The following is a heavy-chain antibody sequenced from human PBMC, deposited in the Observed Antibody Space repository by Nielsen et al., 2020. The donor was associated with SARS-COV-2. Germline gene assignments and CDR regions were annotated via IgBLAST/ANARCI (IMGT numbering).Heavy chain of an antibody. CDR2: IIPIFGTA. CDR3: ARDRCSSTSCYSSSGFDY. Sequence: SVKDSYKASGGTFSSYAISWVRQAPGQGLEWMGGIIPIFGTANYAQKFQGRVTITADESTSTAYMELSSLRSEDTAVYYCARDRCSSTSCYSSSGFDYWGQGTLVTVSS. V-gene: IGHV1-69*13. D-gene: IGHD2-2*02. CDR1: GGTFSSYA. J-gene: IGHJ4*02.